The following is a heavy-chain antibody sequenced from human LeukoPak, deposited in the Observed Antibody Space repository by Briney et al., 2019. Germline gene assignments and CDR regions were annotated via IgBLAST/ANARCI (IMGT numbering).Heavy chain of an antibody. CDR3: ARDRTDYGSFDI. V-gene: IGHV3-11*06. Sequence: PGGSLRLSCAASGFTFSDYYMNWIRQASGKGLEWVSYLSHTSSYTNYADSVKGRFTISRDNAKNSLYLQMNSLRAEDTALYYCARDRTDYGSFDIWGQGTMVTVSS. CDR2: LSHTSSYT. J-gene: IGHJ3*02. D-gene: IGHD4-17*01. CDR1: GFTFSDYY.